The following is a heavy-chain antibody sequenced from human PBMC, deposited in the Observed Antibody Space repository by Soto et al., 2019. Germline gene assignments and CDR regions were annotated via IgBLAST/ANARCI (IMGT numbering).Heavy chain of an antibody. V-gene: IGHV3-66*01. CDR2: IYSGGST. Sequence: PGGSLRLSCAASGFTVSSNYMSWVRQAPGKGLEWVSVIYSGGSTYYADSVKGRFTISRDNSKNTLYLQMNSLRAEDTAVYYCARDRYGDYYDYWGQGTLVTVSS. D-gene: IGHD4-17*01. J-gene: IGHJ4*02. CDR3: ARDRYGDYYDY. CDR1: GFTVSSNY.